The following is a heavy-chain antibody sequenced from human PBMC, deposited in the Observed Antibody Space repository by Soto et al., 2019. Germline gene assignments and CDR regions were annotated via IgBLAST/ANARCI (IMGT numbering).Heavy chain of an antibody. J-gene: IGHJ4*02. D-gene: IGHD2-15*01. V-gene: IGHV6-1*01. CDR3: ARGAVVVVVAATPGYFDY. CDR2: TYYRSKWYN. Sequence: PSQTLSLTCAISGDSVSSNSAAWNWIRQSPSRGLEWLGRTYYRSKWYNDYAVSVKSRMTINPDTSKNQFSLKLSSVTAADTAVYYCARGAVVVVVAATPGYFDYWGQGTLVTVSS. CDR1: GDSVSSNSAA.